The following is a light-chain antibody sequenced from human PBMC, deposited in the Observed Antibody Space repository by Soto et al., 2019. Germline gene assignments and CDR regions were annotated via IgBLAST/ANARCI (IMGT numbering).Light chain of an antibody. CDR2: GAS. Sequence: EILLTQSPGTLSLSPGERATLSCTASQSVTNRYVAWYQQKPGQAPRLLIYGASFRATGISDRFSGSGSGTGFTLPISRLEREDFAVYYCQQYGSSPRTFGQGTKVDIK. J-gene: IGKJ1*01. V-gene: IGKV3-20*01. CDR1: QSVTNRY. CDR3: QQYGSSPRT.